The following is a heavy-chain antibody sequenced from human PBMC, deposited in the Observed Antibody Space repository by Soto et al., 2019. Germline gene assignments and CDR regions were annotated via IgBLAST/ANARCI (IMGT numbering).Heavy chain of an antibody. V-gene: IGHV4-31*03. D-gene: IGHD3-10*01. CDR2: IYYSGST. Sequence: QVQLQESGPGLVKPSQTLSLTCTVSGGSISSGGYYWSWIRQHPGKGLEWIGYIYYSGSTYYNPSLKSRVTISVDTSKNQFSLKLSSVTAADTAVYYCARGGRGVNLYYYYGMDVWGQGTTVTVSS. CDR1: GGSISSGGYY. CDR3: ARGGRGVNLYYYYGMDV. J-gene: IGHJ6*02.